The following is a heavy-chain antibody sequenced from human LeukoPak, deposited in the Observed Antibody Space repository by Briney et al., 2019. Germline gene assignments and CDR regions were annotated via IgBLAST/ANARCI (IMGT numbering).Heavy chain of an antibody. Sequence: SETLSLTCTVSGDSISSYYWSWIRQPAGKGLEWIAYIYYSGSTNYNPSLKSRVTISVDTSKNQFSLKLTSVTAADTAVYFCARDRPGGSSLDYWGQGTLVTVSS. CDR3: ARDRPGGSSLDY. CDR1: GDSISSYY. D-gene: IGHD6-13*01. CDR2: IYYSGST. V-gene: IGHV4-59*01. J-gene: IGHJ4*02.